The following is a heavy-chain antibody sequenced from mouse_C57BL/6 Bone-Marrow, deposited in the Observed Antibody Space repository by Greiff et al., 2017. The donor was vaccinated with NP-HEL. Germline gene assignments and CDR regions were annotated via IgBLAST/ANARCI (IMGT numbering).Heavy chain of an antibody. V-gene: IGHV1-53*01. CDR1: GYTFTSYW. CDR3: SRNYGSSYAMDY. D-gene: IGHD1-1*01. Sequence: QVQLQQPGTELVKPGASVKLSCKASGYTFTSYWMHWVKQRHGQGLEWIGNINPSNGGTNYNEKFKSKAKMTVDKSSSTAYMHLSSLTSEDSAVYYCSRNYGSSYAMDYWGQGTSVTVSS. J-gene: IGHJ4*01. CDR2: INPSNGGT.